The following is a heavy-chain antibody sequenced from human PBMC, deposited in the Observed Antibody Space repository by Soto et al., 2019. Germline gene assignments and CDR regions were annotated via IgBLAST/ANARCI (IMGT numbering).Heavy chain of an antibody. CDR1: EFTFSSYG. Sequence: QVQLVESGGGVVQPGRSLTLSCAASEFTFSSYGIHWVRQAPGKGLEWVAVISYDGSKKQYADSVKGRFTISRDNSKNTLHLQMNSLRAEDTAVYYCAKDTYYHDTTGYYVFDYRGQGTLVTVSS. V-gene: IGHV3-30*18. D-gene: IGHD3-22*01. CDR2: ISYDGSKK. CDR3: AKDTYYHDTTGYYVFDY. J-gene: IGHJ4*02.